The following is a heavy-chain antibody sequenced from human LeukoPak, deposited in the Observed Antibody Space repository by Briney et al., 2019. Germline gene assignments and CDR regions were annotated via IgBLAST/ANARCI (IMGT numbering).Heavy chain of an antibody. CDR3: AKGAQADRYYYYYYGMDV. CDR2: ISGSGGST. V-gene: IGHV3-23*01. J-gene: IGHJ6*02. CDR1: GFTFSSYA. D-gene: IGHD1-14*01. Sequence: GASLRLSCAAPGFTFSSYAMSWVRQAPGKGLEWVSAISGSGGSTYYADSVKGRFTISRDNSKNTLYLQMNSLRAEDTAVYYCAKGAQADRYYYYYYGMDVWGQGTTVTVSS.